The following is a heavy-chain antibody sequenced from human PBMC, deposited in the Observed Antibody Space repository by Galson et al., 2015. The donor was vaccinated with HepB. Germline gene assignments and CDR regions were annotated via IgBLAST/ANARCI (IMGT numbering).Heavy chain of an antibody. Sequence: SLRLSCAASGFTFGNYAMSWVRQAPGKGLEWVSTIGGSGSSTYYADSVKGRFTISRDNSKNTLYVQMSSLRAEDTAVYYCARRGGGTAVAVHHFDYWGQGTVVAVSS. CDR2: IGGSGSST. D-gene: IGHD6-19*01. CDR1: GFTFGNYA. J-gene: IGHJ4*02. CDR3: ARRGGGTAVAVHHFDY. V-gene: IGHV3-23*01.